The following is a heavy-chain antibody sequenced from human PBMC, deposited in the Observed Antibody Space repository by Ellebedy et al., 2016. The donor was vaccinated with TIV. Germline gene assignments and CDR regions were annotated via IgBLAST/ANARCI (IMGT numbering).Heavy chain of an antibody. J-gene: IGHJ6*02. D-gene: IGHD1-26*01. CDR1: GFTFSGYA. Sequence: PGGSLRLSCAASGFTFSGYAMSWVRQAPGKGLEWVSGITAGGDKTYYADSGKGRFTISRDNSKNTLYLQMNSLKAEDTAVYYCAKDKVFGDGKWEIDVWGQGTTVTVSS. V-gene: IGHV3-23*01. CDR2: ITAGGDKT. CDR3: AKDKVFGDGKWEIDV.